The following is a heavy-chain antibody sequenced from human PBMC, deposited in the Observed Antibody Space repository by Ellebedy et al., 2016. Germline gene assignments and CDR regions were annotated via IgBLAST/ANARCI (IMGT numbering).Heavy chain of an antibody. J-gene: IGHJ6*03. CDR3: AREGIVTIFVPTRYYYYMDV. D-gene: IGHD3-3*01. CDR1: GFTFSSYA. CDR2: ISYDGSNK. Sequence: GGSLRLXXAASGFTFSSYAMHWVRQAPGKGLEWVAVISYDGSNKYYTDSVKGRFTISRDNSKNTLYLQMNSLRAEDTAVYYCAREGIVTIFVPTRYYYYMDVWGKGTTVTVSS. V-gene: IGHV3-30-3*01.